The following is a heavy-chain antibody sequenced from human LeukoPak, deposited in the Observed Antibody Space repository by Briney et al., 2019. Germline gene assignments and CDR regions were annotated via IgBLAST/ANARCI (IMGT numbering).Heavy chain of an antibody. CDR3: PRDLHYMDL. J-gene: IGHJ6*03. Sequence: SETLSLTCTVSGGSIISYYGCWIRQPPGKGLEWIGYIYYSGSTNYNPSLTSRVTISVDTSKYQFSLKLSSVTAADTDVYYCPRDLHYMDLRGKGTTVTVSS. CDR1: GGSIISYY. V-gene: IGHV4-59*01. CDR2: IYYSGST.